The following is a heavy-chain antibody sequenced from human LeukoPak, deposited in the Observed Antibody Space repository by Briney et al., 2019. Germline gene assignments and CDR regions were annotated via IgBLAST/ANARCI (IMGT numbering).Heavy chain of an antibody. Sequence: SETLSLTCAVSGYSISRGYYWGWIRQPPGKGLEWIAIIYPSGSTYYNPSLKSRVTISVDTSKNQFSLKMTSVTAADTAVYYCARSTVTTPWYFDYWGQGTLVTVSS. CDR3: ARSTVTTPWYFDY. CDR1: GYSISRGYY. J-gene: IGHJ4*02. CDR2: IYPSGST. D-gene: IGHD4-11*01. V-gene: IGHV4-38-2*01.